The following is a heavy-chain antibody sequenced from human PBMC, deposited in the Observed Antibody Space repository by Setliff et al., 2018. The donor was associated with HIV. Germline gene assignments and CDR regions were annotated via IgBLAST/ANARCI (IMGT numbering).Heavy chain of an antibody. J-gene: IGHJ4*02. D-gene: IGHD5-18*01. CDR2: IDYSGSA. V-gene: IGHV4-31*11. CDR1: GVSTTSATYY. Sequence: SETLSLTCAVSGVSTTSATYYWSWIRHSPGKGLEWIGYIDYSGSAFYNPPLKSRLTISRDTSKNQFSLRMKSVTAADTAVYYCAREGKTALVTKYFDYWGQGTLVTV. CDR3: AREGKTALVTKYFDY.